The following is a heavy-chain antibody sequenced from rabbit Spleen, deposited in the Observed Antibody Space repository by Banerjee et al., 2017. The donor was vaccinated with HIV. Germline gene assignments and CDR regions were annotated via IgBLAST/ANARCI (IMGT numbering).Heavy chain of an antibody. D-gene: IGHD4-1*01. J-gene: IGHJ4*01. V-gene: IGHV1S40*01. CDR3: ARETDSGWGVVSFYFNL. CDR2: IDAANSGDT. CDR1: GFSFSRRYY. Sequence: QSLEESGGGLVKPGGTLTLTCTASGFSFSRRYYICWVRQAPGKGLEWIACIDAANSGDTYYASWAKGRLTISRASSTTVTLQMTSLTAADTATYFCARETDSGWGVVSFYFNLWGPGTLSPS.